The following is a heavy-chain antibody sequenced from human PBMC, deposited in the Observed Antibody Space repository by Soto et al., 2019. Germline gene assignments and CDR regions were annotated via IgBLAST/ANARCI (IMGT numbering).Heavy chain of an antibody. CDR2: ISSSGTTV. V-gene: IGHV3-48*03. CDR3: ARDFGPTIAARVPFDY. J-gene: IGHJ4*02. D-gene: IGHD6-6*01. CDR1: GFTFSSYE. Sequence: GGSLRLSCAASGFTFSSYEMNWIRQAPGKGLEWVSYISSSGTTVHYADSVKGRFTISRDNAKNSLFLQMNSLRAEDTALYYCARDFGPTIAARVPFDYWGQGILVTVSS.